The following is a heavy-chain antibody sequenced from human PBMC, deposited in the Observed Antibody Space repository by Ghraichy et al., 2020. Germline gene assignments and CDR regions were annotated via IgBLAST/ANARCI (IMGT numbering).Heavy chain of an antibody. Sequence: GESPNISCAASGFTFRNYAMTWVRQAPGEGLEWVSSITGSSGDTYYSDSVKGRFTISRDNSKNPLYLQMNRLRAEDTAVYYCATSPRSSSSGAPGYWGQGTQVTVSS. V-gene: IGHV3-23*01. CDR2: ITGSSGDT. J-gene: IGHJ4*02. CDR1: GFTFRNYA. D-gene: IGHD6-6*01. CDR3: ATSPRSSSSGAPGY.